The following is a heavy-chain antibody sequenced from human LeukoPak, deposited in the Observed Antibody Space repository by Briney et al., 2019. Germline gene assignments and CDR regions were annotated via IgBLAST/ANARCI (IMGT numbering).Heavy chain of an antibody. Sequence: PSETLSLTCTVSGGSISSGDYYWSWIRQPPGKGLEWIGYIYYSGSTYYNPSLKSRVTISVDTSKNQFSLKLSSVTAADTAVYYCARGLRGSSTSWDWFDPWGQGTLVTVSS. CDR2: IYYSGST. J-gene: IGHJ5*02. CDR3: ARGLRGSSTSWDWFDP. D-gene: IGHD2-2*01. CDR1: GGSISSGDYY. V-gene: IGHV4-30-4*08.